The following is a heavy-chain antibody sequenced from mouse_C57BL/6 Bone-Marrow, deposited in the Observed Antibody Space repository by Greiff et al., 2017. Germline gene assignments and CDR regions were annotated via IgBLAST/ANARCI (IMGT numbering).Heavy chain of an antibody. D-gene: IGHD2-2*01. Sequence: VQLQQSGAELVRPGASVKLSCAASGFNIKDDYMYWVKQRPEQGLEWIGWIVPENGDTEYASKFQGQATISANTSSNTAYLQLSSLTSEDTSVYYCTTLWDYYGLYYYAMDYWGQGTSVTVSS. V-gene: IGHV14-4*01. CDR1: GFNIKDDY. CDR2: IVPENGDT. CDR3: TTLWDYYGLYYYAMDY. J-gene: IGHJ4*01.